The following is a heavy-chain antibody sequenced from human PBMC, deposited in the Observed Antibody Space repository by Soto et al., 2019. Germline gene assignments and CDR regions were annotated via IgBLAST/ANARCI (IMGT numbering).Heavy chain of an antibody. J-gene: IGHJ4*02. CDR3: AAEISSAGHY. CDR1: SGSISSSTYH. Sequence: SETLSLTCSVSSGSISSSTYHWSWIRQPPGKGLEWIGSIYFTGATYYSPSLKTRVTLFVDTSKNLFSLRLNSVTAADTAIYYCAAEISSAGHYWGQGTLVTVSS. D-gene: IGHD6-13*01. CDR2: IYFTGAT. V-gene: IGHV4-39*01.